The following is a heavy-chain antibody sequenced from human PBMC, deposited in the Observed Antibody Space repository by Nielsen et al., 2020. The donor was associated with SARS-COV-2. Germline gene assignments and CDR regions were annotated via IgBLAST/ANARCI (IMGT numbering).Heavy chain of an antibody. CDR1: GYTFTSYY. Sequence: ASVKVSCKASGYTFTSYYMHWVRQAPGQGLEWMGIINPSGGSTSYAQKFQGRVTMTRDTSTSTVHMELRSLRSDDTAVNYCASGEVYGDPSRFDYWGQGTLVTVSS. D-gene: IGHD4-17*01. CDR2: INPSGGST. CDR3: ASGEVYGDPSRFDY. V-gene: IGHV1-46*01. J-gene: IGHJ4*02.